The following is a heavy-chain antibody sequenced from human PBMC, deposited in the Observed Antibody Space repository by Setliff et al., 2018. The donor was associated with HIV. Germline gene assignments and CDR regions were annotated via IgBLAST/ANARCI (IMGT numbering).Heavy chain of an antibody. CDR1: ADTFTNCL. Sequence: ASVKVSCKASADTFTNCLINWVRQAPGQGLEWMGWINAGNGNTKYSHKFKGRVTMTRNTYISTAYMDLSSLRYEDTAVYYCARGKVLRGNILYYWGQGTLATFSS. D-gene: IGHD2-8*01. J-gene: IGHJ4*02. CDR3: ARGKVLRGNILYY. CDR2: INAGNGNT. V-gene: IGHV1-8*02.